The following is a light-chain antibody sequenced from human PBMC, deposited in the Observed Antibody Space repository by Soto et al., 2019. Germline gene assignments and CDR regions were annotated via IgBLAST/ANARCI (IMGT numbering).Light chain of an antibody. CDR3: SSYTSSNTYV. Sequence: QSALAQPPSVSGSPGQSVASSCTGTSSDVGSYNRVSWYQQPPGTAPKVMIYEVSNRPSGVPDRFSGSKSGNTASLTISGLQAEDEADYYCSSYTSSNTYVFGTGTKVTVL. V-gene: IGLV2-18*02. CDR2: EVS. CDR1: SSDVGSYNR. J-gene: IGLJ1*01.